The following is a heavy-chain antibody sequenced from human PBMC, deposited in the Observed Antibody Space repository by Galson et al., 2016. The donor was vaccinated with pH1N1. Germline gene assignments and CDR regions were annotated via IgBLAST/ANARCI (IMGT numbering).Heavy chain of an antibody. CDR1: GGSISNSNYY. V-gene: IGHV4-39*01. D-gene: IGHD3-10*01. J-gene: IGHJ4*02. Sequence: GTLSLTCTVSGGSISNSNYYWGWIRQPPGKGLQWIANIYYSGITYYDASLKSRVTISVDTSKNQFSLKLNSVIAADTAVYYCARLWYGEYIDYWGQGTRVTVSS. CDR2: IYYSGIT. CDR3: ARLWYGEYIDY.